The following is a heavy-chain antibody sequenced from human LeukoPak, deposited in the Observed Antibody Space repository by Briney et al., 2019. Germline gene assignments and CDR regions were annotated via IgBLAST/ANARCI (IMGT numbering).Heavy chain of an antibody. CDR3: ATAGGDGSRMGFDP. CDR2: ISADGSVT. J-gene: IGHJ5*02. D-gene: IGHD2-15*01. V-gene: IGHV3-74*01. CDR1: GFTFSRHW. Sequence: PGRSLRLSCADSGFTFSRHWMHWVRQTPGKGLVWVSCISADGSVTRYADSVKGRFTISRDNTKSTLYLQMHSLRAEDTAVYYCATAGGDGSRMGFDPWGQGTLVTVSS.